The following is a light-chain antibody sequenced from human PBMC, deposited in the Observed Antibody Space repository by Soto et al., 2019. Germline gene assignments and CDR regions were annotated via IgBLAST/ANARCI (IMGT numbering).Light chain of an antibody. V-gene: IGKV3-15*01. CDR3: QQYDEWPLT. CDR2: DAF. J-gene: IGKJ4*01. CDR1: QNVNTR. Sequence: EKVMTQSPATLSVSPGERATLSCRASQNVNTRLAWYQQKPGQAPRLLIYDAFTRATGIPARFSGSASETEFTHTLSSLQSEDFAVYCGQQYDEWPLTFGGGTKVEIK.